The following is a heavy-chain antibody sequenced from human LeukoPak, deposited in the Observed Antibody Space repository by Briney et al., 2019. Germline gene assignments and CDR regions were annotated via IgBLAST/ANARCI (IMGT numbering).Heavy chain of an antibody. J-gene: IGHJ6*02. CDR1: GYTLTELS. CDR2: FDPEDGET. V-gene: IGHV1-24*01. Sequence: ASVKVSCKVSGYTLTELSMHWVRQAPGKGLEWMGGFDPEDGETIYAQKFQGRVTMTEDTSTDTAYMELSSLRPEDTAVYYCATMSGNVVVVAARRYYYYYGMDVWGQGTTVTVSS. D-gene: IGHD2-15*01. CDR3: ATMSGNVVVVAARRYYYYYGMDV.